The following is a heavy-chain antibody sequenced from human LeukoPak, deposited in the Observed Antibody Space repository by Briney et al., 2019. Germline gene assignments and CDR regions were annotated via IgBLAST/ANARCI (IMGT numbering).Heavy chain of an antibody. CDR1: GFTVSSNY. V-gene: IGHV3-53*01. CDR2: IYSGGTP. J-gene: IGHJ4*02. Sequence: GGSLRLSCAASGFTVSSNYMSWVRQAPGKGLEWVSVIYSGGTPYYADTVKGRFTITTDTSTNTLYIQMNNLRADDTAVYYCARLTVTYYFDYWGQGTLVTVSS. CDR3: ARLTVTYYFDY. D-gene: IGHD4-17*01.